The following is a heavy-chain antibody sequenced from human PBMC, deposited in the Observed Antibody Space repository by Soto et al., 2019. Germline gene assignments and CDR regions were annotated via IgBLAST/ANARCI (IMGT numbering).Heavy chain of an antibody. J-gene: IGHJ4*02. CDR3: AKNSAATIRVGYDY. CDR2: ITGNGGST. CDR1: GFTFSTYA. D-gene: IGHD5-12*01. Sequence: EVQLLESGGDLVQPGGSLRLSCAASGFTFSTYALSWVRQAPGKGLEWVSAITGNGGSTYYADSVRGRFTISRDNSKNTLYLQMNSLRPEDTAVYYCAKNSAATIRVGYDYWGQGTLVTVSS. V-gene: IGHV3-23*01.